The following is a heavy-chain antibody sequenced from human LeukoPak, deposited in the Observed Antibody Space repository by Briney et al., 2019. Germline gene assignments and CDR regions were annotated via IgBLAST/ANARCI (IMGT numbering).Heavy chain of an antibody. D-gene: IGHD6-19*01. CDR3: ANSIAVAAGWFDP. V-gene: IGHV3-23*01. CDR2: ISCSGGST. CDR1: GFTFSSYA. J-gene: IGHJ5*02. Sequence: GGSLRLSCAASGFTFSSYAMSWVRQAPGKGLEWVSAISCSGGSTYYAASVKGRFTISRDNSKNTLYLQMNSLRAEDTAVYYCANSIAVAAGWFDPWGQGTLVTVSS.